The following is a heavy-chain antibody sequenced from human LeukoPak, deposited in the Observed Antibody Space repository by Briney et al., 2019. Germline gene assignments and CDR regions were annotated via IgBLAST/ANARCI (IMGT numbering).Heavy chain of an antibody. CDR2: IYYSGST. J-gene: IGHJ5*02. Sequence: LRLSCAASGFTFSSYEMNWVRQPPGKGLEWIGSIYYSGSTYYNPSLKSRVTISVDTSKNQFSLKLSSVAAADTAVYYCARDPTAAGKGAWFDPWGQGTLVTVSS. CDR1: GFTFSSYE. D-gene: IGHD6-13*01. CDR3: ARDPTAAGKGAWFDP. V-gene: IGHV4-39*02.